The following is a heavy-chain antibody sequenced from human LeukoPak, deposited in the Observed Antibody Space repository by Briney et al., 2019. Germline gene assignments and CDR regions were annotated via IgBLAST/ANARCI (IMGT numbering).Heavy chain of an antibody. CDR1: GFTFSEDG. V-gene: IGHV3-21*01. CDR3: VRDRSGSYPYDFDF. Sequence: GGSLRLSCAASGFTFSEDGMNWVRQPPGKGLEWVSSISSRSSYISYADSVKGRFTISRDNAKNSLYLEMNSLRAEDTAVYYSVRDRSGSYPYDFDFWGQGTLLTASS. J-gene: IGHJ4*02. CDR2: ISSRSSYI. D-gene: IGHD1-26*01.